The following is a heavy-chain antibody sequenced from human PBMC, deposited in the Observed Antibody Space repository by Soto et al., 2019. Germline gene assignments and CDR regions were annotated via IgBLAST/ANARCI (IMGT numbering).Heavy chain of an antibody. CDR2: TSYDGRNT. V-gene: IGHV3-30*04. CDR3: ARGRTLIVVVYGMDG. D-gene: IGHD3-22*01. J-gene: IGHJ6*02. Sequence: SGGSLILSCAASGFTFSSYAMHWVRQTPGKGLEWVAVTSYDGRNTYYADSVKGRFTISRDNSKNTLYLQMNNLRVEDTAVYYCARGRTLIVVVYGMDGSGQGTKVSVT. CDR1: GFTFSSYA.